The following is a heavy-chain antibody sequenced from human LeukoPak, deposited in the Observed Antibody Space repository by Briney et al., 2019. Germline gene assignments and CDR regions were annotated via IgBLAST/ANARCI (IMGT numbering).Heavy chain of an antibody. V-gene: IGHV5-51*01. Sequence: GESLDISGQGSGYSFTSYSIGWVRQMPGKGLEWTGIIYPGDSDTRYSPSFQGQVTISADKSISTAYLQWSSLKASDTAMYYCARARYYYDSSGEGYYMDVWGKGTTVTVSS. J-gene: IGHJ6*03. CDR1: GYSFTSYS. D-gene: IGHD3-22*01. CDR2: IYPGDSDT. CDR3: ARARYYYDSSGEGYYMDV.